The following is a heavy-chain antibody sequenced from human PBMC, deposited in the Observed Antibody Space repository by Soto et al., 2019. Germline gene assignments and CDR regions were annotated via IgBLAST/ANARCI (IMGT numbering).Heavy chain of an antibody. J-gene: IGHJ5*02. V-gene: IGHV3-74*01. D-gene: IGHD2-2*01. CDR2: INSDESST. CDR3: ARELRVGYQPNRWFDP. Sequence: EVQLVESGGGLVQPGGSLRLSCAASGFTFSSYWMHWVRQAPGKGLVWVSRINSDESSTSYADSVKGRFTISRDNAKNTLYLQMNSLRAEDTAVYYCARELRVGYQPNRWFDPWGQGTLVTVSS. CDR1: GFTFSSYW.